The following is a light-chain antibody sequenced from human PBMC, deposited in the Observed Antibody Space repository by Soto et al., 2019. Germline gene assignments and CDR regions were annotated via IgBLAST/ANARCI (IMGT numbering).Light chain of an antibody. CDR2: KAS. V-gene: IGKV1-5*03. J-gene: IGKJ1*01. CDR1: QGISSW. Sequence: DIQMTQSPSTLSASVGEGVTITCRASQGISSWLAWYQQKPGKAPKLLIYKASSLESGVPSRFSGSGSGTEFTLTISSLQPDDFATYYCQQYNSNSYTFGQGTKVEIK. CDR3: QQYNSNSYT.